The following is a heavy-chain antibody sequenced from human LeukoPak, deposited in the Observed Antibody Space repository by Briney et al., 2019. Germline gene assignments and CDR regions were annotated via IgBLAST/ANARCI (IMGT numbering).Heavy chain of an antibody. J-gene: IGHJ4*02. V-gene: IGHV3-9*01. CDR3: ARRLRRNYFDY. CDR2: ISWNSGSI. CDR1: GLTFSNYA. D-gene: IGHD4-17*01. Sequence: PGGSLRLSCAASGLTFSNYAMNWVRQAPGKGLEWVSGISWNSGSIGYADSVKGRFTISRDNAKNSLYLQMNSLRAEDTAVYYCARRLRRNYFDYWGQGTLVTVSS.